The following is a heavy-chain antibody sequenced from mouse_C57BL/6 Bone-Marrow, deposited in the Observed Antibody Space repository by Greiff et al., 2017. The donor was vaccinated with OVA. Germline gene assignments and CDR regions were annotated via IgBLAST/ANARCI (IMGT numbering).Heavy chain of an antibody. CDR2: ISDGGSYT. J-gene: IGHJ3*01. V-gene: IGHV5-4*03. Sequence: EVKLVESGGGLVKPGGSLKLSCAASGFTFSSYAMSWVRQTPEKRLEWVATISDGGSYTYYPDNVKGRFTISRDNAKNNLYLQMSHLKSEDTAMYYCARADYYGSSWFAYWGQGTLVTVSA. D-gene: IGHD1-1*01. CDR1: GFTFSSYA. CDR3: ARADYYGSSWFAY.